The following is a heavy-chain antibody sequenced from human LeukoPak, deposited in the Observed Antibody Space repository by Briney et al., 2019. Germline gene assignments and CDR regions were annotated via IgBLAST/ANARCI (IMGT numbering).Heavy chain of an antibody. V-gene: IGHV3-64D*09. CDR3: VKDEAPYYYDSSGYYFGD. Sequence: GGSLRLSCSASGFTFSSYAMHWVRQAPGKGLEYVSAISSHGGSTYYADSVKGRFTISRDNSKNTLYLQMSSLRADDTAVYYCVKDEAPYYYDSSGYYFGDWGQGTLVTVSS. CDR2: ISSHGGST. J-gene: IGHJ4*02. CDR1: GFTFSSYA. D-gene: IGHD3-22*01.